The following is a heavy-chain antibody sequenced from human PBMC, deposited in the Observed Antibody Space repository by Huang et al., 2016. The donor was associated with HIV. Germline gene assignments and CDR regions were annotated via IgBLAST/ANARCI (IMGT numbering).Heavy chain of an antibody. CDR2: INHSGST. CDR1: GGSFSGYS. V-gene: IGHV4-34*01. Sequence: QVQLQQWGAGLLKPSETLSLTCAVYGGSFSGYSWTWIRQPPGKGLEWIGEINHSGSTNDNPALKSRVTMSVDTSKKQFSLRLRSVTAADTAVYYCAREWLGGYDYWGQGTQVTVSS. D-gene: IGHD2-15*01. CDR3: AREWLGGYDY. J-gene: IGHJ4*02.